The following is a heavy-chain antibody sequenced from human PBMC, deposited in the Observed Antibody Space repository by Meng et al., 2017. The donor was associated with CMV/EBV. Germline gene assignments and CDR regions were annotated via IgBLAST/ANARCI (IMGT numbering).Heavy chain of an antibody. Sequence: GESLKISCAASGFTFSSYSMNWVRQAPGKGLEWVSSISSSSSYIYYADSVKGRFTIPRDNAKNSLYLQMNSLRAEDTAVYYCARVLPDCSSTSCYGMDVWGQGTTVTVSS. CDR1: GFTFSSYS. V-gene: IGHV3-21*01. D-gene: IGHD2-2*01. CDR2: ISSSSSYI. CDR3: ARVLPDCSSTSCYGMDV. J-gene: IGHJ6*02.